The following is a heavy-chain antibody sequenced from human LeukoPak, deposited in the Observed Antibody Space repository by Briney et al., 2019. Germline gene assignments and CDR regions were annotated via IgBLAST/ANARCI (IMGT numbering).Heavy chain of an antibody. Sequence: VASVKVSCKASGYTFTNYEFSWVRQAPGQGLEWMGWISAYNGNTNYAQKVQGRVTMTTDTSTSTAYMELRSLRSDDTAVYYCAREPTVVTPGAFDIWGQGTMVTVSS. V-gene: IGHV1-18*01. CDR2: ISAYNGNT. CDR3: AREPTVVTPGAFDI. J-gene: IGHJ3*02. CDR1: GYTFTNYE. D-gene: IGHD4-23*01.